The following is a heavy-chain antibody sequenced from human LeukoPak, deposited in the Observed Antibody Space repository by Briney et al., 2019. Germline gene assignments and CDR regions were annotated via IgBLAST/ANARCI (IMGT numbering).Heavy chain of an antibody. D-gene: IGHD3-10*01. CDR3: TTNLPHHYYGSGPLDY. CDR1: GFTFSSYS. V-gene: IGHV3-15*01. Sequence: GGSLRLSCAASGFTFSSYSMNWVRQAPGKGLEWVGRIKSKTDGGTTDYAAPVKGRFTISRDDSKNTLYLQMNSLKTEDTAVYYCTTNLPHHYYGSGPLDYWGQGTLVTVSS. J-gene: IGHJ4*02. CDR2: IKSKTDGGTT.